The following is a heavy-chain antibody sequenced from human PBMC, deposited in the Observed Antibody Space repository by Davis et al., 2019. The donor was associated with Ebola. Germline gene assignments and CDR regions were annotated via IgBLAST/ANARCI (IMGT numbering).Heavy chain of an antibody. V-gene: IGHV3-64D*08. J-gene: IGHJ4*02. CDR3: VKEGTTTIWVDSDN. Sequence: GGPLRLSCPAPGFTFSAYTMPWVRQAPGKGLEYVSVISSSGKTYYADSVKGRFTISRDNSQNNVYLQMTSLRVEDTAVYYCVKEGTTTIWVDSDNWGQGTLVTVAS. CDR1: GFTFSAYT. CDR2: ISSSGKT. D-gene: IGHD1-26*01.